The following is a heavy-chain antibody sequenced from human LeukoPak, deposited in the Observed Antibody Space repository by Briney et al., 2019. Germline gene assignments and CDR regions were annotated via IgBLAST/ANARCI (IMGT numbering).Heavy chain of an antibody. CDR2: ISTSGST. CDR3: ASEKLLYYYDTSASYTYSDY. V-gene: IGHV4-61*02. D-gene: IGHD3-22*01. CDR1: GDSISSGGYL. Sequence: PSETLSLTCTVSGDSISSGGYLWSWIRQPAGKGLEWIGRISTSGSTNYNPSLKSRVTISVDTSSSQFSLKLSSVTAADTAVYYCASEKLLYYYDTSASYTYSDYWGQGTLVTVSS. J-gene: IGHJ4*02.